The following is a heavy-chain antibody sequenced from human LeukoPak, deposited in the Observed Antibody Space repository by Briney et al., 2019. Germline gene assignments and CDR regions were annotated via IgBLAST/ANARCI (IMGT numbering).Heavy chain of an antibody. D-gene: IGHD3-22*01. Sequence: ASVKVSCKASGYTFTGYYMHWVRQAPGQGLEWMGWINPNSGGTNYAQKFQGRVTMTRDTSISTAYMELSRLRSDDTAVYYCARDNNYDSSGYTQWGQGTLVTVSS. CDR1: GYTFTGYY. J-gene: IGHJ4*02. CDR2: INPNSGGT. V-gene: IGHV1-2*02. CDR3: ARDNNYDSSGYTQ.